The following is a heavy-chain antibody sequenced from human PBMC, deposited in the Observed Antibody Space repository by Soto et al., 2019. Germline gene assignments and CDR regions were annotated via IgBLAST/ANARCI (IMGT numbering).Heavy chain of an antibody. CDR1: GFPFSSYC. Sequence: GGSLRLSCTASGFPFSSYCMHWVRQAPGKGLEWVAVIWYDGSNKYYADSVKGRFTISRDNSKNTLYLQMNSLRAEDTAVYYCARDLKSIAAAGGLDYWGQGTLVTVSS. CDR3: ARDLKSIAAAGGLDY. D-gene: IGHD6-13*01. J-gene: IGHJ4*02. CDR2: IWYDGSNK. V-gene: IGHV3-33*01.